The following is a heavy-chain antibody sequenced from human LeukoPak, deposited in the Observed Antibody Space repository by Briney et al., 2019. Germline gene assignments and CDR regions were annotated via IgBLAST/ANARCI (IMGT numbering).Heavy chain of an antibody. V-gene: IGHV3-9*01. Sequence: PGGSLRLSCAASGFTFDDYAMHWVQQAPGKGLEWVSGISWNSGSIGYADSVKGRFTISRDNAKNSLYLQMNSLRAEDTALYYCAKAKNVRMSSGWPYYYYYMDVWGKGTTVTISS. D-gene: IGHD6-19*01. J-gene: IGHJ6*03. CDR1: GFTFDDYA. CDR2: ISWNSGSI. CDR3: AKAKNVRMSSGWPYYYYYMDV.